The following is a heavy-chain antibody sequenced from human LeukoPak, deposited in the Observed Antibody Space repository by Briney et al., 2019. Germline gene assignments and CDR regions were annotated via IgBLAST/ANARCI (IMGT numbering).Heavy chain of an antibody. V-gene: IGHV3-74*01. D-gene: IGHD6-13*01. CDR2: INSDGSST. CDR3: ARGRMCSSSWYNY. Sequence: PGGSLRLSCAASGFTFSSYWMHWVRQAPGEGLVWVSRINSDGSSTSYADSVKGRLTISRDDAKNTLYLQMNSLRAEDTAVYYCARGRMCSSSWYNYWGQGTLVTVSS. J-gene: IGHJ4*02. CDR1: GFTFSSYW.